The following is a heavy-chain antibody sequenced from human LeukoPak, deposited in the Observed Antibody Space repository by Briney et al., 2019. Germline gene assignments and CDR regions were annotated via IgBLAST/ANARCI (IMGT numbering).Heavy chain of an antibody. D-gene: IGHD4-11*01. CDR3: ARDSQDYSNYYCYYYGMDV. CDR2: ISSSRSTI. J-gene: IGHJ6*02. CDR1: GFTFSTYS. Sequence: GGSLRLSCAASGFTFSTYSMNWVRQAPGKGLEWVSYISSSRSTIYYADSVKGRFTISRDNSKNSLYLQMNTLRDEDTAVYYCARDSQDYSNYYCYYYGMDVWGQGTTVTVSS. V-gene: IGHV3-48*02.